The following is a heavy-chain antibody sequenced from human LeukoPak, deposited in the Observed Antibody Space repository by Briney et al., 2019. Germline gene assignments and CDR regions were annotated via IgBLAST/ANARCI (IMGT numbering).Heavy chain of an antibody. V-gene: IGHV1-2*02. CDR3: AITVTSQLLWYLNDAFDI. Sequence: ASVKVSCKASGYIFTGYYMHWVRQAPGQGLEWMGWINPNSGGTNYAQKFQGRVTMTRDTSISTAYMELSRLRSDDTAVYYCAITVTSQLLWYLNDAFDIWGQGTMVTVSS. J-gene: IGHJ3*02. D-gene: IGHD2-2*01. CDR1: GYIFTGYY. CDR2: INPNSGGT.